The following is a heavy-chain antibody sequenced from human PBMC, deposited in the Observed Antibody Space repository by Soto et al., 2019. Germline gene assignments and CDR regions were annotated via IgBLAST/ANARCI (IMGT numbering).Heavy chain of an antibody. J-gene: IGHJ4*02. Sequence: GGSLRLSCLASGFIFRSYAMHWVRQAPGKGLEWVAVITYDGINGYYADSVRGRFAISRDNSKNTLYLQMNSLRPEDTAVYYCARAFSGSYPNFDYWGQGTLVTAPQ. V-gene: IGHV3-30*09. CDR3: ARAFSGSYPNFDY. CDR2: ITYDGING. D-gene: IGHD1-26*01. CDR1: GFIFRSYA.